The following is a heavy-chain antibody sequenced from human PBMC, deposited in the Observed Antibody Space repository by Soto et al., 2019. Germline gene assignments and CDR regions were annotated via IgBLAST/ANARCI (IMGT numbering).Heavy chain of an antibody. CDR2: IYYSGST. Sequence: KPSETLSLTCTVSGGSISSYYWSWIRQPPGKGLEWIGYIYYSGSTNYNPSLKSRVTISVDTSKNQFSLKLSSVTAADTAVYYCAKGHSAKLYYYYYGMDVWGQGTTVTVSS. CDR3: AKGHSAKLYYYYYGMDV. CDR1: GGSISSYY. V-gene: IGHV4-59*01. D-gene: IGHD1-26*01. J-gene: IGHJ6*02.